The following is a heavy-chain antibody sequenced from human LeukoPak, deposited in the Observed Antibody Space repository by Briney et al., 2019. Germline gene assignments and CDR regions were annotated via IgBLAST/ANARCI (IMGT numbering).Heavy chain of an antibody. CDR2: ISGSGGST. D-gene: IGHD6-19*01. J-gene: IGHJ4*02. V-gene: IGHV3-23*01. CDR1: GFTFSSYG. CDR3: AKAIAVAGTFPYYFDY. Sequence: GRSLRLSCAASGFTFSSYGMHWVRQAPGKGLEWVSAISGSGGSTYYADSVKGRFTISRDNSKNTLYLQMNSLRAEDTAVYYCAKAIAVAGTFPYYFDYWGQGTLVTVSS.